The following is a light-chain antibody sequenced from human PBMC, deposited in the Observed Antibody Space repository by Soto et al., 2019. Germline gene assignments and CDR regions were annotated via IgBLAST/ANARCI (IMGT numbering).Light chain of an antibody. CDR2: GAS. Sequence: IVLTQSPGTLSLSPGERATLSCRASQSVSSRYLAWYQQKPGQAPRLLIYGASSRATGIPARFSGSGSGTEFTLTISSLQSEDFAFYYCQQFHYWWTFGQGTKV. V-gene: IGKV3-15*01. CDR3: QQFHYWWT. CDR1: QSVSSRY. J-gene: IGKJ1*01.